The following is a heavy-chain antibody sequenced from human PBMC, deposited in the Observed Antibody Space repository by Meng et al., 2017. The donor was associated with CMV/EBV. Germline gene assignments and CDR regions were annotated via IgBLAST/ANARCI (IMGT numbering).Heavy chain of an antibody. Sequence: KVSCKASGFTSISYRIGWVRQMPGKGLEWMGIIYAGDADFGYNPSFQGRVTISADRSTNTAYLQWRSLKNSDTAIYYCARLGIVSSAVGLAFDVWGQGTMVTVSS. D-gene: IGHD5/OR15-5a*01. V-gene: IGHV5-51*01. CDR2: IYAGDADF. CDR3: ARLGIVSSAVGLAFDV. CDR1: GFTSISYR. J-gene: IGHJ3*01.